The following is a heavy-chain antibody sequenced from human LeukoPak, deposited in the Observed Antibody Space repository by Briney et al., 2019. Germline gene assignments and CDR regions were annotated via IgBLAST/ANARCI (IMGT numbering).Heavy chain of an antibody. CDR2: IYYSGST. V-gene: IGHV4-30-4*08. D-gene: IGHD2-2*01. CDR1: GGSISSSSYY. Sequence: SETLSLTCTVSGGSISSSSYYWGWIRQPPGKGLEWIGYIYYSGSTYYNPSLKSRVTISVDTSKNQFSLKLSSVTAADTAVYYCAREVVPAARALVFAFDIWGQGTMVTVSS. J-gene: IGHJ3*02. CDR3: AREVVPAARALVFAFDI.